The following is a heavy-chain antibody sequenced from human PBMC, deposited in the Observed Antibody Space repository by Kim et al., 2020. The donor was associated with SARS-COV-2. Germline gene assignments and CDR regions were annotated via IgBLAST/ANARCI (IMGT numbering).Heavy chain of an antibody. CDR2: ISGSTGNT. D-gene: IGHD3-10*01. J-gene: IGHJ4*02. V-gene: IGHV3-23*01. CDR3: AKGAGSPRANPLDY. CDR1: GFTFSSSA. Sequence: GGSLRLSCTASGFTFSSSAMSWVRQAPGKGLEWVSAISGSTGNTFYADSVKGRFTISRDNSKNTLYLQMNSLTAEDTAIYYCAKGAGSPRANPLDYWGQGTLVTVSS.